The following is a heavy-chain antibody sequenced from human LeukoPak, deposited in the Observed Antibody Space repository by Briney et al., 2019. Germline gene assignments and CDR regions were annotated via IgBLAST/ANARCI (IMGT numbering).Heavy chain of an antibody. CDR2: INAGNDNT. CDR3: ARDPRPIAVSPYNWFDP. D-gene: IGHD6-19*01. V-gene: IGHV1-3*01. CDR1: GYTFTSYA. J-gene: IGHJ5*02. Sequence: ASVKVSCKASGYTFTSYAIHWVRQAPGQRLEWMGWINAGNDNTKYSQNFQGRVTITRDTSASTTYMELSSLRSEDAAVYYCARDPRPIAVSPYNWFDPWGQGTLVTVSS.